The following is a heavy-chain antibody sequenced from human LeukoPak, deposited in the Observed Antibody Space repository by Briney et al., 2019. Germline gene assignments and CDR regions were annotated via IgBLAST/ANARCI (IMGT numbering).Heavy chain of an antibody. Sequence: SETLSLTCAVYGGSFSGYYWSWIRQPPGKGLEWMGEINHSGSTNYNPSLKSRVTISVDTSKNQFSLKLSSVTAADTAVYYCARGGGSSSSALDYWGQGTLVTVSS. V-gene: IGHV4-34*01. D-gene: IGHD6-6*01. J-gene: IGHJ4*02. CDR1: GGSFSGYY. CDR3: ARGGGSSSSALDY. CDR2: INHSGST.